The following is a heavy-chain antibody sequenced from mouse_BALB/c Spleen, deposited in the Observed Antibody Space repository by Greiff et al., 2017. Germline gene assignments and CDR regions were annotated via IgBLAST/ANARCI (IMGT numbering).Heavy chain of an antibody. Sequence: DVKLVESGGDLVKPGGSLKLSCAASGFTFSSYGMSWVRQTPDKRLEWVATISSGGSYTYYPDSVKGRFTISRDNAKNTLYLQMSSLKSEDTAMYYCAREGYGSYYYAMDYWGQGTSVTVSS. CDR1: GFTFSSYG. D-gene: IGHD1-2*01. J-gene: IGHJ4*01. CDR2: ISSGGSYT. V-gene: IGHV5-6*02. CDR3: AREGYGSYYYAMDY.